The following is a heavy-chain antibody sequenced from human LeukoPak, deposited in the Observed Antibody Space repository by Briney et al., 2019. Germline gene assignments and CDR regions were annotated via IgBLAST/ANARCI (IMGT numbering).Heavy chain of an antibody. J-gene: IGHJ4*02. CDR2: INRVDGIR. CDR3: ASEKNYGDKYFDS. V-gene: IGHV1-46*02. Sequence: ASVKVSCKASGDTFNIHYFHWIRQAPGQGLEWMGIINRVDGIRGNAQTFQGRLMLTKDTFTSTAYMELSSLRSEDTAIYYCASEKNYGDKYFDSWGQGTVVTVSS. CDR1: GDTFNIHY. D-gene: IGHD4-17*01.